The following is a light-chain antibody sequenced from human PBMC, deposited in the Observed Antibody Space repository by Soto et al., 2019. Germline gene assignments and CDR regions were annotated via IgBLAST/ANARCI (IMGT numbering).Light chain of an antibody. Sequence: DIQMTQSPSALSASVGDRVTITCRASQSISRYLHWYQQKPGKAPKLLIYTASSLQSGVPSRFSGSGSGTDFTLTTSSLQPEDFATYYCQQTYTTPRTFGQGTKLEI. CDR2: TAS. CDR1: QSISRY. J-gene: IGKJ2*01. CDR3: QQTYTTPRT. V-gene: IGKV1-39*01.